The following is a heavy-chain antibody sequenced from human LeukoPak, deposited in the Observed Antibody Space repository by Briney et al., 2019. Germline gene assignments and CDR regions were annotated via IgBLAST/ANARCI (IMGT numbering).Heavy chain of an antibody. V-gene: IGHV4-4*07. Sequence: SETLSLTCTVSGGSISSYYWSWLRQPAGKGLEWIGRIYTSGSTNYNPSLKSRVTMSVDTSKNQFSLKLSSVTAADTAVYYCARDLGSSGWYLSQDYWGQGTLVTVSS. CDR2: IYTSGST. D-gene: IGHD6-19*01. CDR1: GGSISSYY. CDR3: ARDLGSSGWYLSQDY. J-gene: IGHJ4*02.